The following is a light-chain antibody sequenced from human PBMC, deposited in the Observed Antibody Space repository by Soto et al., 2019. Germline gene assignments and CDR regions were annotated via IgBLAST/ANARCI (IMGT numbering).Light chain of an antibody. V-gene: IGKV3-20*01. CDR1: QSVSSSY. J-gene: IGKJ4*01. CDR3: QQYGSSF. Sequence: EIVLTQSPGTLSLSAGERATLSCRASQSVSSSYLAWYQQKPGQAPRLLIYGASSRATGIPDRFSGSGSGTDFTLTISRLEPEDFAVYYCQQYGSSFFGGGTKVDIK. CDR2: GAS.